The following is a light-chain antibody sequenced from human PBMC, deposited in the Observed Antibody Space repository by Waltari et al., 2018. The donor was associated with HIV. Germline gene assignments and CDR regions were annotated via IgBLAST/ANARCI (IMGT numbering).Light chain of an antibody. J-gene: IGLJ3*02. V-gene: IGLV2-14*01. CDR3: SSYSARGFVA. Sequence: HSALTQPASVSGSPGQSITISCTGPTSDFDTFAFVSWYQQSPGRAPKLIIFEVYVRPSGVSQRCSGSRSGDPASLTISALRAEDEADYFRSSYSARGFVAFGGGTKVTVL. CDR1: TSDFDTFAF. CDR2: EVY.